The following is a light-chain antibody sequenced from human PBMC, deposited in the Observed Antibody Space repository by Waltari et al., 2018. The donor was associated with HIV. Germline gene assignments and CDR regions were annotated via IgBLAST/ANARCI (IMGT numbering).Light chain of an antibody. CDR2: GNN. CDR1: SSNIGAGYD. V-gene: IGLV1-40*01. Sequence: QSVLTQPPSVSGAPGQRGTIPCTSSSSNIGAGYDVHWYQQLPGTAPKPLIYGNNNRPSGVPDRFSGSKSATSASLAITGLQAEDEADYYCQSYDSSLSGWVFGGGTKLTVL. J-gene: IGLJ3*02. CDR3: QSYDSSLSGWV.